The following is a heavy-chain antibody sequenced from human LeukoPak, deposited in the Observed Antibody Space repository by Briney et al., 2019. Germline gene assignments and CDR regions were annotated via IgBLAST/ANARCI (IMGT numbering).Heavy chain of an antibody. J-gene: IGHJ4*02. D-gene: IGHD6-19*01. V-gene: IGHV3-48*01. CDR1: GFTFSSYT. CDR3: AKDLNSSGADY. CDR2: ISSSSNTI. Sequence: GGSLRLSCAASGFTFSSYTMHWVRQAPGKGLEWVSYISSSSNTIYYADSVKGRFTISRDNSKNTLYLQMNSLRAEDTAVYYCAKDLNSSGADYWGQGTLVTVSS.